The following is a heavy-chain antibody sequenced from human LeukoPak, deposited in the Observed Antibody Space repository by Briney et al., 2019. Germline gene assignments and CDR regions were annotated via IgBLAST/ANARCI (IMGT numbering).Heavy chain of an antibody. CDR2: ISWNSGSI. D-gene: IGHD2-21*01. CDR1: GFTFDDYA. Sequence: GGSLRLSCAASGFTFDDYAMHWVRQAPGKGLEWVSGISWNSGSIGYADSVKGRFTISRDNAKNSLYLQMSSLRAEDTALYYCAKGSLRLDNWFDPWGQGTLVTVSS. CDR3: AKGSLRLDNWFDP. V-gene: IGHV3-9*01. J-gene: IGHJ5*02.